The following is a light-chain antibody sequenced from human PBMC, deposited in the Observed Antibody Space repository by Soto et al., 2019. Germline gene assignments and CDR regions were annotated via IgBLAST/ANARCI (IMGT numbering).Light chain of an antibody. J-gene: IGLJ1*01. V-gene: IGLV2-8*01. Sequence: QSALTQPASASGSPGQSVTISCTGTSSDVGTYDYVSWYQQYPGKAPKLLIYGVTRRPSGVPDRFSGSKSGNTAALTVPGLQAEDEAYYYCSSYAGRSMYVFGTGTKVTVL. CDR2: GVT. CDR1: SSDVGTYDY. CDR3: SSYAGRSMYV.